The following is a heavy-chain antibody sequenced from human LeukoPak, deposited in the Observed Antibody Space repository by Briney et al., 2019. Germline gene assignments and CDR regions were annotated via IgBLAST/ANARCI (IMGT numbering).Heavy chain of an antibody. CDR3: ARVGVYYCSSTSCYGPYFDY. V-gene: IGHV4-39*07. CDR2: IYYSGST. D-gene: IGHD2-2*01. J-gene: IGHJ4*02. Sequence: SETLSLTCTVSGGSISSSSYYWGWIRQPPGKGLEWIGSIYYSGSTYYNPSLKSRVTISVDTSKNQFSLKLSSVTAADTAVYYCARVGVYYCSSTSCYGPYFDYWGQGTLVTVSS. CDR1: GGSISSSSYY.